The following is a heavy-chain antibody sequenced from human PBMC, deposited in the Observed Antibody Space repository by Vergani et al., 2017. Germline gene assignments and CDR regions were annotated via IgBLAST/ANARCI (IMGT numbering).Heavy chain of an antibody. Sequence: QVQLQQWGGGLLKPSETLSLTCVLNGGSFTSYHWTWIRQSPGEGLEWVGDIDYTGRPDYNPSLKSRLTISVDKSRNQFSLTLNSVTATDTAIYFCARVNTETNGHLYYYYYMDVWGQGTAVTVS. CDR1: GGSFTSYH. D-gene: IGHD4-11*01. V-gene: IGHV4-34*01. CDR2: IDYTGRP. CDR3: ARVNTETNGHLYYYYYMDV. J-gene: IGHJ6*03.